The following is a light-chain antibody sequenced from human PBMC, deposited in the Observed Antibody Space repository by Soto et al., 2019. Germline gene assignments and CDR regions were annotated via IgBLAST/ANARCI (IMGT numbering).Light chain of an antibody. V-gene: IGKV2-28*01. CDR3: MQVLQTPIT. CDR1: QSLLLSSRNNY. CDR2: LGS. Sequence: DIVLTQSPLSLPVTPGESASISCKASQSLLLSSRNNYLDWYLQKPGQSPQLLIYLGSTRASGVLDRFSGSGSGTDFTVKISRVEAEDVGVYYCMQVLQTPITFGQGTRLEIK. J-gene: IGKJ5*01.